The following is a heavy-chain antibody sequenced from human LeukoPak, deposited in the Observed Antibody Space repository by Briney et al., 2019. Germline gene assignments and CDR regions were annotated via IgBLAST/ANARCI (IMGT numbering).Heavy chain of an antibody. V-gene: IGHV3-30-3*01. CDR3: ARIELVVPAGRGAFDI. D-gene: IGHD2-2*01. CDR1: GFTFSSYA. J-gene: IGHJ3*02. Sequence: GGSLRLSCAASGFTFSSYAMHWVRQAPGKGLEWVAVISYDGSNKYYADSVKGRFTISRDNSKNTLYLQMNSLRAEDTAVYYCARIELVVPAGRGAFDIWGQGTMVTVSS. CDR2: ISYDGSNK.